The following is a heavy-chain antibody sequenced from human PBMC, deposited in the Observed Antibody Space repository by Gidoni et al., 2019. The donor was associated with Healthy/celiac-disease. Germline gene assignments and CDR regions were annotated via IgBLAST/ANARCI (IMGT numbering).Heavy chain of an antibody. CDR3: ARDWRQQLGSFNAFDI. Sequence: QVQLVQSGVEVKKPGASVKVSCKPSGYTFTSYGISWVRQAPGQGLEWMGWSSAYNGNTNYAQKLQGRVTMTTDTSTSTAYMELRSLRSDDTAVYYCARDWRQQLGSFNAFDIWGQGTMVTVSS. V-gene: IGHV1-18*01. D-gene: IGHD6-13*01. CDR1: GYTFTSYG. CDR2: SSAYNGNT. J-gene: IGHJ3*02.